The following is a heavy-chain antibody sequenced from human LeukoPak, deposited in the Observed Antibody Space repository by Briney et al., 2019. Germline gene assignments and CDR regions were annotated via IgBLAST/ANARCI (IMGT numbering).Heavy chain of an antibody. V-gene: IGHV3-48*04. D-gene: IGHD5-12*01. CDR2: ISSSGSTI. CDR1: GFTFSSYA. CDR3: AREDIVATFDY. Sequence: GGSLRLSCAASGFTFSSYAMSWVRQAPGKGLEWVSYISSSGSTIYYADSVKGRFTISRDNAKNSLYLQMNSLRAEDTAVYYCAREDIVATFDYWGQGTLVTVSS. J-gene: IGHJ4*02.